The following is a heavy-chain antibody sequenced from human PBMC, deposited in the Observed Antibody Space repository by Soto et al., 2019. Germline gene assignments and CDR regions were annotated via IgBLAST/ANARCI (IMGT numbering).Heavy chain of an antibody. D-gene: IGHD1-26*01. CDR1: GGSISSSNW. J-gene: IGHJ6*02. CDR2: IYHSGST. CDR3: ARYGGATLYYYYGMDV. V-gene: IGHV4-4*02. Sequence: QVQLQESGPGLVKPSGTLSLTCAVSGGSISSSNWWSWVRQPPGKGLEWIGEIYHSGSTNYNPALKSRVTIAVDKSKNQFSLKLSYVTAADTAVYYCARYGGATLYYYYGMDVWGQGTTVTVSS.